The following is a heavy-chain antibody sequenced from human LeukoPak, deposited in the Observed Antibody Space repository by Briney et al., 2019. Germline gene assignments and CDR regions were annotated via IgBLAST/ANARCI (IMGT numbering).Heavy chain of an antibody. J-gene: IGHJ4*02. Sequence: SETLSLTCTASGGSISTYYWSWIRQPPGKGLEWLGYIFYTGSTNYNPSLKSRVTMSIDTSKNQISLKLSSVTAADTAVYYCTRTYSSSSIDYWGQGALVTVSS. CDR3: TRTYSSSSIDY. CDR1: GGSISTYY. V-gene: IGHV4-59*01. CDR2: IFYTGST. D-gene: IGHD6-6*01.